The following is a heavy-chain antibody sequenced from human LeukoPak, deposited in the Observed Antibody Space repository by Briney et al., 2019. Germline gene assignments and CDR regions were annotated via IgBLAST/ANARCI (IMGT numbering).Heavy chain of an antibody. J-gene: IGHJ5*02. D-gene: IGHD6-13*01. CDR2: IYYSGST. V-gene: IGHV4-59*01. CDR3: ARVIAAAGTEWFDP. Sequence: SETLSLTCTVSAGSISGYYWSWIRQPPGKGLEWLGYIYYSGSTNYNTSLKSRVTISVDPSKNQFSLKLSSVTAADTAVYYCARVIAAAGTEWFDPWGQGTLVTVSS. CDR1: AGSISGYY.